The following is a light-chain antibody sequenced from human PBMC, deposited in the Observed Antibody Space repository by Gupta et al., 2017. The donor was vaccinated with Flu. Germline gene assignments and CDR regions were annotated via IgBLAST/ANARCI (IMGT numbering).Light chain of an antibody. CDR3: KQYSDSRYT. CDR2: AAS. V-gene: IGKV3-20*01. J-gene: IGKJ2*01. Sequence: EVVLTQSPGTLSLSPGERATLSCRASQSVRSNYLTWYQQKPGRAPRLVIYAASTRATGIPDRFSGSGSGTDFTLTISRLEPEDFAVYYCKQYSDSRYTFGQGTKLEIK. CDR1: QSVRSNY.